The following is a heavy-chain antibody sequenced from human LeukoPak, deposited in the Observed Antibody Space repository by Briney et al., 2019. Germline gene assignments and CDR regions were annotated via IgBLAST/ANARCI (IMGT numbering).Heavy chain of an antibody. CDR3: AKDYFRFFGMDV. CDR2: ISTDGRNK. CDR1: GFTFSTYA. Sequence: GGSLRPSCAASGFTFSTYAMHWVRQAPGKGLEWVAAISTDGRNKDYADSVKGRFTISRDKSNNTLYLQMNSLRAEDTAVYYCAKDYFRFFGMDVWGQGTTVTVSS. D-gene: IGHD2/OR15-2a*01. J-gene: IGHJ6*01. V-gene: IGHV3-30*18.